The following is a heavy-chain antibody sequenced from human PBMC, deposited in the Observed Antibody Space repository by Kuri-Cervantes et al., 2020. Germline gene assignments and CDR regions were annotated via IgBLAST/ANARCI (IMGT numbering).Heavy chain of an antibody. D-gene: IGHD3-22*01. Sequence: GGSLRLSCAASGFTFSSYGMHWVRQAPGKGLEWVAVIWYDGSSKYYADSVKGRFTISRDNSKNTLYLQMNSLRAEDTAVYYCARVYSSGPFDYWGQGTLVTVSS. J-gene: IGHJ4*02. CDR2: IWYDGSSK. CDR1: GFTFSSYG. CDR3: ARVYSSGPFDY. V-gene: IGHV3-33*01.